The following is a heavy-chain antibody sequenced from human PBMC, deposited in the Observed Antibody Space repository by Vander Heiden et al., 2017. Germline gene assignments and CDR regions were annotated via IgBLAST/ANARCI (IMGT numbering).Heavy chain of an antibody. V-gene: IGHV3-7*01. CDR1: GFTFSSYS. Sequence: EVQLVESGGGLVQPGGSLRLSCAAAGFTFSSYSQSWVRQPPGKGMEWVANIKQDVSEKYYVDSVKGRFTISRDNAKNSLYLQMNSLRAEDTAVYYCARDLAVTRRNYYYYYGMDVWGQGTTVTVSS. D-gene: IGHD4-17*01. CDR3: ARDLAVTRRNYYYYYGMDV. J-gene: IGHJ6*02. CDR2: IKQDVSEK.